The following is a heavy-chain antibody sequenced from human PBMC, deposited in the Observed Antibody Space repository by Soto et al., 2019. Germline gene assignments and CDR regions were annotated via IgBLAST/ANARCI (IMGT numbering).Heavy chain of an antibody. D-gene: IGHD2-15*01. CDR3: AKAAGIVVVVALDAFDI. CDR2: ISGSGGST. J-gene: IGHJ3*02. V-gene: IGHV3-23*01. Sequence: EVQLLESGGGLVQPGGSLRLSCAASGFTFSSYAMSWVRQAPGKGLEWVSAISGSGGSTYYADSVKGRFTISRDNSKNTLYLQRNSLRAEYTAVYYCAKAAGIVVVVALDAFDIWGQGTMVTVSS. CDR1: GFTFSSYA.